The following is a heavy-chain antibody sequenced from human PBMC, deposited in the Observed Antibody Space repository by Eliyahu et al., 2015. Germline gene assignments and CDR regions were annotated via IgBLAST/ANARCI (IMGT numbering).Heavy chain of an antibody. CDR2: IKQDGSEK. Sequence: EVQLVESGGGLVQPGGSXXXSCXASGFIFSXFWLSWCRQTPGEALGGVANIKQDGSEKYYVDSVKGRFTISRDNAKNSLYLQMNSLRAEDTAVYYCASERYYYGSGGPPPFDYWGQGTLVTVSS. CDR3: ASERYYYGSGGPPPFDY. D-gene: IGHD3-10*01. CDR1: GFIFSXFW. J-gene: IGHJ4*02. V-gene: IGHV3-7*03.